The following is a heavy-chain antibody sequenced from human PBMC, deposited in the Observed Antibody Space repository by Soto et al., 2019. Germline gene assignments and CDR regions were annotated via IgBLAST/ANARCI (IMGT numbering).Heavy chain of an antibody. CDR1: GFTFGDYY. J-gene: IGHJ4*02. CDR3: ARELGYYDSSGYFDY. D-gene: IGHD3-22*01. Sequence: GGSLRLSCSASGFTFGDYYMSWIRQAPGKGLEWISYIDSSGSIIYYADSVKGRFTISRDNAKDSLYLQMNSLRAEDTAVYYCARELGYYDSSGYFDYWGQGTLVTVSS. V-gene: IGHV3-11*01. CDR2: IDSSGSII.